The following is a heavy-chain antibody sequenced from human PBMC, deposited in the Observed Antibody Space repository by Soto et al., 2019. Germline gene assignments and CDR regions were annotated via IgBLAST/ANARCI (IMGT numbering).Heavy chain of an antibody. D-gene: IGHD3-10*01. Sequence: QVQLVQSGAEVKKPGSSVKVSCKASGGTFSSYTISWVRQAPGQGLEWMGRIIPILGIANYAQKFQGRVTITADKSTSTAYMELSSLRSQDTAVYYWAREEYYYGSGALFDYWGQGALVTVSS. CDR3: AREEYYYGSGALFDY. CDR1: GGTFSSYT. CDR2: IIPILGIA. V-gene: IGHV1-69*08. J-gene: IGHJ4*02.